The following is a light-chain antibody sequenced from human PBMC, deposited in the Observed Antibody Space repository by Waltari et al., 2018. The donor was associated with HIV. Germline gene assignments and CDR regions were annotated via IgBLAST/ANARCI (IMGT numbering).Light chain of an antibody. CDR2: EVS. CDR3: SSYTSSSTFDVV. V-gene: IGLV2-18*02. CDR1: SSDVGSYNR. Sequence: QSALTQPPSVSGSPGQSVTISCTGTSSDVGSYNRVSWYQQPPGTAPKLMIYEVSNRPSGVPDRFSGSKSGNTASLTSSGLQAEDEADYYCSSYTSSSTFDVVFGGGTKLTVL. J-gene: IGLJ2*01.